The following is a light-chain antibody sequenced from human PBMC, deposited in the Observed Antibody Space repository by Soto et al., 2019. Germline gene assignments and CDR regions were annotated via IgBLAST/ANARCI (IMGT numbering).Light chain of an antibody. J-gene: IGKJ3*01. CDR3: QQYISSPPGFT. CDR1: QNINNY. V-gene: IGKV3-11*01. CDR2: DAF. Sequence: EVVLTQSPVTLSLSPGERATLSCRASQNINNYLAWYQQKPGQPPRLLIYDAFNRATGIPARFSGSGSGTDFILTISSLEPEDFGVYYCQQYISSPPGFTFGPGTTVEIK.